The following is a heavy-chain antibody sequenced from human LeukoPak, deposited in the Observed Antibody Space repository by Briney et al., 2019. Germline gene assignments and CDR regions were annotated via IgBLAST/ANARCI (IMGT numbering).Heavy chain of an antibody. D-gene: IGHD3-22*01. CDR2: ISWNSRSI. J-gene: IGHJ4*02. CDR1: GFTFHDYG. CDR3: AKDSSSGYYRHLDY. Sequence: GGSLRLSCVASGFTFHDYGIHWVRQAPGKGLEWVSGISWNSRSIGYADSVKGRFTFSRNNAKNSLYLQMNSLRVEDMAFYYCAKDSSSGYYRHLDYWGQGIQVTVSS. V-gene: IGHV3-9*03.